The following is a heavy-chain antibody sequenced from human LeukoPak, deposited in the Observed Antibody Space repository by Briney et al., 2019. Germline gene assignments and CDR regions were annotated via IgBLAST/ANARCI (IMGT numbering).Heavy chain of an antibody. CDR1: GYTFTDYY. CDR3: ARVRIGQQLDKYYYYAMDV. D-gene: IGHD6-13*01. J-gene: IGHJ6*02. CDR2: INPNSGGT. V-gene: IGHV1-2*02. Sequence: ASVTVSCKASGYTFTDYYMHWVRQAPGQGLEWMGWINPNSGGTNNAQKVQGRVTMTTDTSISTAYMEVGRLRSDGTAVYYCARVRIGQQLDKYYYYAMDVWGQGTTVTVCS.